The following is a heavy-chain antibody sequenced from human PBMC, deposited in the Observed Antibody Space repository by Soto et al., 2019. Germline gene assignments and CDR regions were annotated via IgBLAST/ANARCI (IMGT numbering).Heavy chain of an antibody. Sequence: QVQLVESGGGVVQPGRSLRLSCAASGFTFSSYGMHWVRQAPGKGLEWVAVISYDGSDKYYADSVKGRFTISRDNSKNTLYLQMNGLRAEDTCVYCCADVKARGTGTESFDSWGQGTLVTVSS. CDR1: GFTFSSYG. D-gene: IGHD1-1*01. CDR3: ADVKARGTGTESFDS. J-gene: IGHJ4*02. CDR2: ISYDGSDK. V-gene: IGHV3-30*03.